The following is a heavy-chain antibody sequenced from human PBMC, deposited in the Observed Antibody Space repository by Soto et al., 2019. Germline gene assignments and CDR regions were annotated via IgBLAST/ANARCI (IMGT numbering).Heavy chain of an antibody. CDR3: ARLRGYSTNWYYGVDV. CDR1: GGSVSSGTNY. V-gene: IGHV4-61*01. CDR2: IYYSGST. J-gene: IGHJ6*02. Sequence: KPSETLSLTCIVSGGSVSSGTNYWSWIRQPPGKGLESIGYIYYSGSTNYNPSLKSRVTISVDTSKNQFSLKLTSVTAADTALYYCARLRGYSTNWYYGVDVWGQGTTVTVSS. D-gene: IGHD6-13*01.